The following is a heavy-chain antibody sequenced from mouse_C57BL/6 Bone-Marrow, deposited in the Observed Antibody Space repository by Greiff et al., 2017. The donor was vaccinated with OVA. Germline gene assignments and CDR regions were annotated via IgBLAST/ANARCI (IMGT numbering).Heavy chain of an antibody. CDR1: GFTFNTYA. Sequence: DVKLVESGGGLVQPKGSLKLSCAASGFTFNTYAMHWVRQAPGKGLEWVARIRSKSSNYATYYADSVKDRFTISRDDSQSMLYLQVNNLKTEDTAMYYCVRGVGRTGPRGQGTSVTVSS. CDR2: IRSKSSNYAT. CDR3: VRGVGRTGP. D-gene: IGHD4-1*01. V-gene: IGHV10-3*01. J-gene: IGHJ4*01.